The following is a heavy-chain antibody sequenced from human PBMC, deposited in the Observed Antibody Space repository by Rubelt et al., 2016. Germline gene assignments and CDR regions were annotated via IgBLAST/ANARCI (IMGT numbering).Heavy chain of an antibody. Sequence: WVAIMSYDGDEQNYADPVKGRFTVSRDNSKNTLYLQMNSLRGEDTAVYFCAKDVPRGDYYPYYSYLMDVWGHGTRVTVSS. J-gene: IGHJ6*02. V-gene: IGHV3-30*01. D-gene: IGHD3-10*01. CDR3: AKDVPRGDYYPYYSYLMDV. CDR2: MSYDGDEQ.